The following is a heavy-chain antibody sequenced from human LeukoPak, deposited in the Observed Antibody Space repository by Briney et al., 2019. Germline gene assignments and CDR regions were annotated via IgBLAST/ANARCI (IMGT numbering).Heavy chain of an antibody. CDR1: GFTFSSYG. CDR3: ARDLAGSSSWYGDAFDI. CDR2: IWCDGSNK. Sequence: GGSLRLSCAASGFTFSSYGMHWVRQAPGKGLEWVAVIWCDGSNKYYADSVKGRFTISRDNSKNTLYLQMNSLGAEDTAVYYCARDLAGSSSWYGDAFDIWGQGTMVTISS. V-gene: IGHV3-33*01. D-gene: IGHD6-13*01. J-gene: IGHJ3*02.